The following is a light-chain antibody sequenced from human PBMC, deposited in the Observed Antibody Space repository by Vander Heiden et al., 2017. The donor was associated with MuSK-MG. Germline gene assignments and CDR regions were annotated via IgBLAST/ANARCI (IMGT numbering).Light chain of an antibody. CDR2: DAS. CDR3: QQYETLPIT. Sequence: DIQMTQSPSALSASVGDRVSVTCQASQDINNYLNWYQQRPGKAPKLLIFDASNLETEVPSRFSGSGSGTDLTLTISSLQPEDIATYYCQQYETLPITFGQGTRLE. J-gene: IGKJ5*01. CDR1: QDINNY. V-gene: IGKV1-33*01.